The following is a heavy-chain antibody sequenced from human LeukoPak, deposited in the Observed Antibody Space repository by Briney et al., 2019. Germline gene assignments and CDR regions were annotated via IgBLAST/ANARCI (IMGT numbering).Heavy chain of an antibody. CDR1: GFTVSSYN. CDR2: ISSGSSYI. D-gene: IGHD3-3*01. V-gene: IGHV3-21*01. CDR3: ARFYAFWTGYPGPYFDY. J-gene: IGHJ4*02. Sequence: GGSLRLSCAASGFTVSSYNMNWVRQAPGKGLEWVSSISSGSSYIFYADSVKGRFTISRDNAENSLYLQMNSLRAEDTAVYYCARFYAFWTGYPGPYFDYWGQGTLVTVSS.